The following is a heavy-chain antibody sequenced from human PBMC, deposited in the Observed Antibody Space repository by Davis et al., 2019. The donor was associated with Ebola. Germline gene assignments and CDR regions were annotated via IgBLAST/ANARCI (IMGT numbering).Heavy chain of an antibody. CDR1: GFTFSSYG. V-gene: IGHV3-33*01. D-gene: IGHD6-19*01. CDR2: IWYDGSNK. Sequence: PGGSLRLSCAASGFTFSSYGMHWVRQAPGKGLEWVAVIWYDGSNKYYADSVKGRFTISRDNSKNTLYLQMNSLRAEDTAVYYCATQPQWLNAFDIWGQGTMVTVSS. CDR3: ATQPQWLNAFDI. J-gene: IGHJ3*02.